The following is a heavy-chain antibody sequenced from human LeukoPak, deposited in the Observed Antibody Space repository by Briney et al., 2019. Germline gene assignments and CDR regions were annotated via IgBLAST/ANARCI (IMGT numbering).Heavy chain of an antibody. J-gene: IGHJ4*02. CDR1: DGSINSYY. Sequence: SETLSLTCSVSDGSINSYYWSWIRQPPGKGLEWIGYIYYSGSTNYNPSLKSRVTMSVDTSKTQFSLKLSSVTAADTAVYYCARGTVVRGVTGGYFDYWGQGTLVTVSS. CDR3: ARGTVVRGVTGGYFDY. D-gene: IGHD3-10*01. V-gene: IGHV4-59*01. CDR2: IYYSGST.